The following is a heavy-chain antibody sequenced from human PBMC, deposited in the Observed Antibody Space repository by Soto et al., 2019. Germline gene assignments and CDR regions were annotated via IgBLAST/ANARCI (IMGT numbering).Heavy chain of an antibody. CDR3: ARPGRYGDYLNFDY. CDR1: GGTFSGYN. Sequence: SETLSLTCAVYGGTFSGYNWSWIRQPPGKGLEWIGEINHSGSTNYNPSLKSRVTISVDTSKNQFSLKLSSVTAADTAVYYCARPGRYGDYLNFDYWGQGNLVTVS. CDR2: INHSGST. D-gene: IGHD4-17*01. V-gene: IGHV4-34*01. J-gene: IGHJ4*02.